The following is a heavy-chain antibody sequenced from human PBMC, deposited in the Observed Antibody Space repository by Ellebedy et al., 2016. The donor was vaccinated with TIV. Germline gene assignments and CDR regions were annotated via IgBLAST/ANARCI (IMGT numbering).Heavy chain of an antibody. CDR3: VKAGDYSVSQGDY. Sequence: PGGSLRLSCSASGLTFSRYPMHWVRQSPVTGLEYVSAINKGGDTSYADSVKGRFTISRDNSKNTLYLQMSSLRPEDTAVYYCVKAGDYSVSQGDYWGEGTLVTVSS. J-gene: IGHJ4*02. V-gene: IGHV3-64D*06. D-gene: IGHD5/OR15-5a*01. CDR2: INKGGDT. CDR1: GLTFSRYP.